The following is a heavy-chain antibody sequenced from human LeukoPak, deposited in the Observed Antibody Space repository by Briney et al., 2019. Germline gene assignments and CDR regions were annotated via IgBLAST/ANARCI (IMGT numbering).Heavy chain of an antibody. D-gene: IGHD3-22*01. CDR1: GGSVSSYY. J-gene: IGHJ6*02. Sequence: TSETLSLTCTVSGGSVSSYYWSWIRQPPGKGLEWIGYIYYSGSTNYNPSLKSRVTISVDTSKNQFSLKLSSVTAADTAVYYCARDDYYDSSGYYYGMDVWGQGTTVTVSS. V-gene: IGHV4-59*02. CDR2: IYYSGST. CDR3: ARDDYYDSSGYYYGMDV.